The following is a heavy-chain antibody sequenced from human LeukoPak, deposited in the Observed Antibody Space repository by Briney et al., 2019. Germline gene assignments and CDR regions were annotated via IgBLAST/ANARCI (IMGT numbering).Heavy chain of an antibody. D-gene: IGHD5-24*01. Sequence: ASVKVSCKASGYTFTSYGISWVRQAPGQGLEWMGRIIPILGIANYAQKFQGRVTITADKSTSTAYMELSSLRSEDTAVYYCATRDGYNLGYYFDYWGQGTLVTVSS. V-gene: IGHV1-69*04. CDR2: IIPILGIA. J-gene: IGHJ4*02. CDR1: GYTFTSYG. CDR3: ATRDGYNLGYYFDY.